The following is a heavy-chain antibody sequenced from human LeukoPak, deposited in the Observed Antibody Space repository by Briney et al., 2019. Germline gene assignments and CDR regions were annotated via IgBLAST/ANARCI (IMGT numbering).Heavy chain of an antibody. CDR1: GFTFDDYA. J-gene: IGHJ6*02. D-gene: IGHD6-19*01. CDR2: ISGDGGST. Sequence: GGSLRLSCAASGFTFDDYAMHWVRQAPGKGLEWASLISGDGGSTYYADSVKGRFTISRDNSKNSLYLQMNSLRTEDTALYYCAKDNWRYSSGWSPSYYYYGTDVWGQGTTVTVSS. CDR3: AKDNWRYSSGWSPSYYYYGTDV. V-gene: IGHV3-43*02.